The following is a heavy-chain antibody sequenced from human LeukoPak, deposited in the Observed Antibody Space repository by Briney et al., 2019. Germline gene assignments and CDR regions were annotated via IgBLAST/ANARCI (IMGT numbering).Heavy chain of an antibody. CDR2: IYPKNGDT. Sequence: XXFXXYXXHXVRQAPGQXLEWMGWIYPKNGDTNFAQKFQGRVTITRDTSITTTYMELNRLRSDDTAVYYCARDGHSGGAFDIWGQGTMVTVSS. J-gene: IGHJ3*02. CDR3: ARDGHSGGAFDI. D-gene: IGHD2-15*01. V-gene: IGHV1-2*02. CDR1: XXFXXYX.